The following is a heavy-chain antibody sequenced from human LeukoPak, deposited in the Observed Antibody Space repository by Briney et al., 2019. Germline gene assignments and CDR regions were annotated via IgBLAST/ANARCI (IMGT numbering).Heavy chain of an antibody. J-gene: IGHJ4*02. D-gene: IGHD5-12*01. CDR2: IYYSGST. Sequence: PSQTLSLTCTVSGGSISSGDYYWSWIRQPPGKGLEWIGYIYYSGSTYYNPSLKSRVTISVDTSKNQFSLKLSSVTAADTAVYYCAREYSGYDWPYYFDYWGQGTLVTVSS. V-gene: IGHV4-30-4*01. CDR1: GGSISSGDYY. CDR3: AREYSGYDWPYYFDY.